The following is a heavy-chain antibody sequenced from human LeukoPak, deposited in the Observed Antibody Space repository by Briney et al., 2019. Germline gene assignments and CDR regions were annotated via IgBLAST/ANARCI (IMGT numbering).Heavy chain of an antibody. J-gene: IGHJ3*02. CDR3: ARDVLRDDAFDI. CDR2: ISSSSVYI. V-gene: IGHV3-21*04. Sequence: GGSLRLSCAASGFTFSSYWMSWVRQAPGKGLEWVSSISSSSVYIHYADSVKGRFTISRDSSKNSVYLQMNSLRAEDTAFYYCARDVLRDDAFDIWGQGTLVTVSS. CDR1: GFTFSSYW.